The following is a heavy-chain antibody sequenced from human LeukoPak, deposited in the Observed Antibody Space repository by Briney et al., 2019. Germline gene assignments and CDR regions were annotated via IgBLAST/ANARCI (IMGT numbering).Heavy chain of an antibody. CDR1: GGSISSYY. CDR3: ARRATTTGDWFDP. Sequence: SETLSLTCTVSGGSISSYYWSWIRQPPGKGLEWIGYIYYSGSTNYNPSLKSRVTISVDTSKNQFSLKLSSVTAADTAVYYCARRATTTGDWFDPWGQGTLVTVSS. V-gene: IGHV4-59*08. D-gene: IGHD5-12*01. J-gene: IGHJ5*02. CDR2: IYYSGST.